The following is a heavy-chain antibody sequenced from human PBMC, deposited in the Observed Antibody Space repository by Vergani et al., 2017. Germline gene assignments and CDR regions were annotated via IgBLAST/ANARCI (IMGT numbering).Heavy chain of an antibody. CDR1: GFTFSSYA. Sequence: QVQLVESGGGVVQPGRSLRLSCAASGFTFSSYAMHWVRQAPGKGLEWVAVISYDGSNKYYADSVKGRFTISRDNSKNTLYLQMNSLRAEDTAVYYCAKDTPGVFDYWGQGTLVTVSS. CDR2: ISYDGSNK. V-gene: IGHV3-30*07. CDR3: AKDTPGVFDY. J-gene: IGHJ4*02.